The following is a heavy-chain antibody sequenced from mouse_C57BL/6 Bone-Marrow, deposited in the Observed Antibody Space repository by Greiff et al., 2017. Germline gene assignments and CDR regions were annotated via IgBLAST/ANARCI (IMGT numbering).Heavy chain of an antibody. CDR2: LYPGDGDT. CDR1: GYAFSSSW. V-gene: IGHV1-82*01. Sequence: QVQLQQSGPELVKPGASVKISCKASGYAFSSSWMNWVKQRPGKGLAWIGRLYPGDGDTNYNGKFKGKATLTADKSSSTAYMQLSSLTSEDSAVYFCARCNHYWYFDVWGTGTTVTVCS. CDR3: ARCNHYWYFDV. J-gene: IGHJ1*03.